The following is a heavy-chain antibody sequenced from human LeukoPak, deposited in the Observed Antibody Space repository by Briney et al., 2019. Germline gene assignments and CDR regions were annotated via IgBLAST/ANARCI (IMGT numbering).Heavy chain of an antibody. CDR1: GFTFSSYA. D-gene: IGHD6-6*01. CDR2: ISGSGGST. J-gene: IGHJ4*02. CDR3: AKGEWYSSSSGFDY. Sequence: GGSLRLSCAASGFTFSSYAMSWVRQAPGKGLEWVSAISGSGGSTYYADSVKGRFTISRDNSKNTLYLQMNSLRAEDTAVYYCAKGEWYSSSSGFDYWAREPWSPSPQ. V-gene: IGHV3-23*01.